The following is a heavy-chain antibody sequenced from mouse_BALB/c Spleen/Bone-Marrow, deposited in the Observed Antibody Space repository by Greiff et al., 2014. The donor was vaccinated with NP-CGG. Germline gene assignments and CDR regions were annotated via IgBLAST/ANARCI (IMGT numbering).Heavy chain of an antibody. J-gene: IGHJ2*01. CDR1: GFNIKDTY. D-gene: IGHD2-2*01. V-gene: IGHV14-3*02. CDR3: ASYVYGYYFDY. CDR2: IDPANDNT. Sequence: EVQLQQSGAELVKPGASVKLSCTASGFNIKDTYIHWVKQRPEKGLEWIGRIDPANDNTKYDQNFKGKATITADTSSSTAYLQLSSLTSEDTSVYYCASYVYGYYFDYWGQGTTLAVSS.